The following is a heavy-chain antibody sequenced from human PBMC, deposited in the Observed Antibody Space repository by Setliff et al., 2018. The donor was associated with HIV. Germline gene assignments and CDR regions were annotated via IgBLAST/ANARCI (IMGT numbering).Heavy chain of an antibody. CDR1: GGSFSNYY. J-gene: IGHJ3*02. V-gene: IGHV4-34*01. D-gene: IGHD3-10*01. CDR2: INHSEIT. Sequence: SETLSLTCAVYGGSFSNYYWSWIRQTPGEGPEWIGEINHSEITKYNPSLESRVTISLDTSKNQFSLKLTSVTAADTSVYYCARKGVDLYFGVDAFDMWGQGTMVT. CDR3: ARKGVDLYFGVDAFDM.